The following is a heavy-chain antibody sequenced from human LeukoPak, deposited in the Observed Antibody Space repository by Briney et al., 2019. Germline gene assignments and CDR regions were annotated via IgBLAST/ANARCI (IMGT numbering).Heavy chain of an antibody. J-gene: IGHJ4*02. CDR3: AKGSGYFIDY. D-gene: IGHD3-22*01. CDR2: ISYDGSNK. CDR1: GFTFSSYG. V-gene: IGHV3-30*18. Sequence: GRSLRLSCAASGFTFSSYGMHWVRQAPGKGLEWVAVISYDGSNKYYADSVKGRFTISRDNSKNTLYLQMNSLRAEDTAVYYCAKGSGYFIDYWGQGTLVTVSS.